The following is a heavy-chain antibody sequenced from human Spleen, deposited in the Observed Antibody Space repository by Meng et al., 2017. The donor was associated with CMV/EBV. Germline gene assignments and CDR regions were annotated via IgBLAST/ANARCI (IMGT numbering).Heavy chain of an antibody. CDR3: AHRGYSYRRFDY. CDR2: IYWDDDK. J-gene: IGHJ4*02. D-gene: IGHD5-18*01. CDR1: GFSLSTSGVG. V-gene: IGHV2-5*02. Sequence: QITLKESGPTLVKPTQTLTLTCTFSGFSLSTSGVGVGWIRQPPGKALEWLALIYWDDDKRYSPSLKSRLTITKDTSKNQVVLTMTNMDPVDTATYYCAHRGYSYRRFDYWGQGTMVTVAA.